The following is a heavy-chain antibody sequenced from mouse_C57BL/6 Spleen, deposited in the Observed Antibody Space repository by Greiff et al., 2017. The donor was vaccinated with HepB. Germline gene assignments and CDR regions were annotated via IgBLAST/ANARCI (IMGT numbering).Heavy chain of an antibody. Sequence: VKLQQPGTELVKPGASVKLSCKASGYTFTSYWMHWVKQRPGQGLEWIGNINPSNGGTNYNEKFKSKATLTVDKSSSTAYMQLSSLTSEDSAVYYCAREGSSHWYFDVWGTGTTVTVSS. CDR2: INPSNGGT. CDR3: AREGSSHWYFDV. V-gene: IGHV1-53*01. CDR1: GYTFTSYW. D-gene: IGHD1-1*01. J-gene: IGHJ1*03.